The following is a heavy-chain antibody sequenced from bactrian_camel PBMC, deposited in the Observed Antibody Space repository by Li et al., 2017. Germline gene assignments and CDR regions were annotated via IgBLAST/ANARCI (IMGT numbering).Heavy chain of an antibody. D-gene: IGHD6*01. V-gene: IGHV3S42*01. CDR1: GFTFSAYW. CDR2: IMKSGST. Sequence: DVQLVESGGGLAQPGGSLRISCVASGFTFSAYWMSWVRQAAGKGLEWVSGIMKSGSTSYADSVKGRFTISRDNAKNTLYLQMNSLKTEDTAVYYCARMGWYVPYDLWGVGTQVTVS. J-gene: IGHJ4*01.